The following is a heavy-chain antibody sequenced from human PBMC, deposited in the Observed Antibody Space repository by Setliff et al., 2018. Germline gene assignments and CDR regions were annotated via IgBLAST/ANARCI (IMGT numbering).Heavy chain of an antibody. CDR1: GFTFSSYS. D-gene: IGHD3-3*01. CDR2: ISSSSSTI. CDR3: ARDSSDWYFDL. V-gene: IGHV3-48*04. J-gene: IGHJ2*01. Sequence: PGGSLRLSCAASGFTFSSYSMNWVRQAPGKGLEWVSYISSSSSTIYYADSVKGRFTISRGNAKNSLYLQMNSLRAEDTAVYYCARDSSDWYFDLWGRGTLVTVSS.